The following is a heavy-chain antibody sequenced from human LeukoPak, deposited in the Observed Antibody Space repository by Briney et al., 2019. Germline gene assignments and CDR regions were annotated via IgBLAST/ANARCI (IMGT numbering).Heavy chain of an antibody. CDR2: IWCDESNK. Sequence: GGSLRLSCAASGFSSHGMHWVRQAPGKGLEWVAVIWCDESNKYYADSVKGRFTISRDNSRNTLYLQMNSLRAEDTAVYYCARDGFSSSWYGRALDYWGQGTLVTVSS. CDR1: GFSSHG. CDR3: ARDGFSSSWYGRALDY. D-gene: IGHD6-13*01. V-gene: IGHV3-33*01. J-gene: IGHJ4*02.